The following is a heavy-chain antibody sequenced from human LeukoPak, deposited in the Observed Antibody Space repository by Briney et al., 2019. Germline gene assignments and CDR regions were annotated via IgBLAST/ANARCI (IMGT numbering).Heavy chain of an antibody. D-gene: IGHD1-1*01. CDR3: ATGIATTGLGAHHVDM. CDR2: INPNSGVT. V-gene: IGHV1-2*02. CDR1: GYTFTDYF. Sequence: GASVKVSCKASGYTFTDYFIHFVRQAPGQGLEWMGWINPNSGVTDFAQKFQGRVTMTRDTSTRTAYMELTSLKSDDAAIYYCATGIATTGLGAHHVDMWGQGTKVIVSS. J-gene: IGHJ3*02.